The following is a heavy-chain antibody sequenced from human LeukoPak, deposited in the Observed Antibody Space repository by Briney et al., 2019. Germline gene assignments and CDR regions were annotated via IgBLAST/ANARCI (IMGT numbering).Heavy chain of an antibody. CDR1: GFTFSSYA. J-gene: IGHJ6*02. V-gene: IGHV3-23*01. D-gene: IGHD3-3*01. Sequence: GGSLRLSCAASGFTFSSYAMSWVRQAPGKGLEWVSAISGSGGSTYYADSVKGRFTISRDNSKNTLYLQMNSLRAEDTAVYYCAKDAQPKPYYDFWSGSYYYYGMDVWGQGTTVTVSS. CDR3: AKDAQPKPYYDFWSGSYYYYGMDV. CDR2: ISGSGGST.